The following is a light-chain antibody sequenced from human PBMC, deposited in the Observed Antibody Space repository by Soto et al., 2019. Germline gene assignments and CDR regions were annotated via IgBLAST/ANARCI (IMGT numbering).Light chain of an antibody. CDR1: QSISSW. Sequence: DIQMTQSPSTLSASVGDRVTITCRASQSISSWLAWYQQKPGKAPKLLNYKASSLESGVTSRFSGSGSGTEFTLTISSLQPDDLATYYCQQYNSYSTFGQGTKLEIK. J-gene: IGKJ2*01. CDR3: QQYNSYST. V-gene: IGKV1-5*03. CDR2: KAS.